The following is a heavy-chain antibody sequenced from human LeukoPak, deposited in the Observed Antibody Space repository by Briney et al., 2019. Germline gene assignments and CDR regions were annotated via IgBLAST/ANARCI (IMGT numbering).Heavy chain of an antibody. Sequence: ASVKASCKASGYTFTGYYMHWVRQAPGQGLEWMGWINPNSGGTNYAQKFQGRVTMTRDTSISTAYMELSRLRSDDTAVYYCAREKQQLAHYDYWGQGTLVTVSS. D-gene: IGHD6-13*01. V-gene: IGHV1-2*02. CDR3: AREKQQLAHYDY. J-gene: IGHJ4*02. CDR1: GYTFTGYY. CDR2: INPNSGGT.